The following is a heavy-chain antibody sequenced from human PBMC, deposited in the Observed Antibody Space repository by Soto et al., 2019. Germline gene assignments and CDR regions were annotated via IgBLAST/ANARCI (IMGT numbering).Heavy chain of an antibody. Sequence: ASVKVSGKASGYTFRDFDINWLRQASGQGPEWMGWMNAKSGDTFFAQRFQGKFNMTWDTSLSTAYMEVGSLTSDDTAMYYCARGNPFNYAGFDVWGQGTTVTAP. CDR3: ARGNPFNYAGFDV. CDR1: GYTFRDFD. D-gene: IGHD3-16*01. CDR2: MNAKSGDT. V-gene: IGHV1-8*01. J-gene: IGHJ6*02.